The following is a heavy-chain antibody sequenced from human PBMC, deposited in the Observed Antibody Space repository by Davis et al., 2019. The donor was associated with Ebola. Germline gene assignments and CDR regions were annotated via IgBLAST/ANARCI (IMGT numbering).Heavy chain of an antibody. Sequence: PGGSLRLSCAASGFTFSSSWMHWVRQAPGKGLVWVSLINNDGSITTYADSVKGRFTISRDNAKNTLYLQMNTLRAEDTAVYYCASAKYYGMDVWGKGTTVTVSS. D-gene: IGHD6-6*01. CDR3: ASAKYYGMDV. V-gene: IGHV3-74*01. J-gene: IGHJ6*04. CDR2: INNDGSIT. CDR1: GFTFSSSW.